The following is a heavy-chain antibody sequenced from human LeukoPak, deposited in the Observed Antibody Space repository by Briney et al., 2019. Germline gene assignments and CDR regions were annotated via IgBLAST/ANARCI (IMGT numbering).Heavy chain of an antibody. V-gene: IGHV3-30*03. Sequence: PGGSLRLSCAASGFTFSSYSMNWVRQAPGKGLEWVAVISYDGSNKYYADSVKGRFTISRDNSENTLYLQMNSLRAEDTAVYYCARDSGSFDYWGQGTLVTVSS. CDR1: GFTFSSYS. CDR3: ARDSGSFDY. J-gene: IGHJ4*02. CDR2: ISYDGSNK. D-gene: IGHD1-26*01.